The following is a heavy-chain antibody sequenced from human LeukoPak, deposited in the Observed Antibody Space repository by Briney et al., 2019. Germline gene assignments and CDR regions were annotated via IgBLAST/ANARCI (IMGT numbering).Heavy chain of an antibody. J-gene: IGHJ3*02. CDR3: ATNYGSGSCYSAFDI. CDR1: GGSFSGYY. V-gene: IGHV4-34*01. D-gene: IGHD3-10*01. CDR2: INHSGST. Sequence: SETLSLTCAVYGGSFSGYYWSWIRQPPGKGLEWIGEINHSGSTNYNPSLKSRVTISVDTSKNQFSLKLSSVTAADTAVYYCATNYGSGSCYSAFDIWGQGTMVTVSS.